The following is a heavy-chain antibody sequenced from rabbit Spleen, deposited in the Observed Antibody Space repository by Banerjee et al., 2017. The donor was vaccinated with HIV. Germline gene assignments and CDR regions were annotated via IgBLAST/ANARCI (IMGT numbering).Heavy chain of an antibody. J-gene: IGHJ2*01. Sequence: EESGGGLVQPEGSLTLTCSTSGFSFSSNWICWVRQAPGKGLEWIACIDTSDGDTDYANWPKGRFTISKASSTTVTLKMTSLTAADTATYFCARNYVNAFDPWGPGTLVTVS. D-gene: IGHD1-1*01. V-gene: IGHV1S45*01. CDR3: ARNYVNAFDP. CDR2: IDTSDGDT. CDR1: GFSFSSNW.